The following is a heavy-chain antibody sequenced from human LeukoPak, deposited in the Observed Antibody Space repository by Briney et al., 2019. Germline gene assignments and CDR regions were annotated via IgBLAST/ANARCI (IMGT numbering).Heavy chain of an antibody. V-gene: IGHV3-53*01. J-gene: IGHJ4*02. CDR3: ARRAGAYSYPYDY. CDR2: IYSGTT. Sequence: GGSLRLSCAASGFTFSSYSMNWVRQAPGKGLEWVSFIYSGTTHYSDSVKGRFTISRDNSKNTLYLQMNSLRAEDTAVYYCARRAGAYSYPYDYWGQGTLVTVSS. CDR1: GFTFSSYS. D-gene: IGHD4/OR15-4a*01.